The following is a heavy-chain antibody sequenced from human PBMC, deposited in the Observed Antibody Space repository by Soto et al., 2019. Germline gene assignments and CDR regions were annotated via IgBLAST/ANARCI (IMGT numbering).Heavy chain of an antibody. CDR2: IKSKTDGGTT. CDR3: TTELDDFWSGYHGLDY. J-gene: IGHJ4*02. D-gene: IGHD3-3*01. V-gene: IGHV3-15*01. Sequence: GGSLRLSCAASGFTFSNAWMSWVRQAPGKGLEWVGRIKSKTDGGTTDYAAPVKGRFTISRDDSKNTLYLQMNSLKTEDTAVYYCTTELDDFWSGYHGLDYWGQGTLVTVS. CDR1: GFTFSNAW.